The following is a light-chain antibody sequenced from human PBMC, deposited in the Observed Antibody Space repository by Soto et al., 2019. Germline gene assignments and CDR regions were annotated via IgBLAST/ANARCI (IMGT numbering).Light chain of an antibody. Sequence: QSALTQPPSVSGAPGQRVTITCTGSSSNIGAGHTVHWYKHLPGTAPTLLIYGDTSRSSGVPDRIFASKTGTSASLAITGLQTEDEADYYCQSYDSSLSSVVFGGGTKLTVL. CDR3: QSYDSSLSSVV. CDR2: GDT. CDR1: SSNIGAGHT. J-gene: IGLJ2*01. V-gene: IGLV1-40*01.